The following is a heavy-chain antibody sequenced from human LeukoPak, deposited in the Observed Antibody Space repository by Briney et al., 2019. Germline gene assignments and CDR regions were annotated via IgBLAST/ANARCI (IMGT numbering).Heavy chain of an antibody. CDR3: ASSPLYSGSYPFDY. CDR1: GYTFTGYY. J-gene: IGHJ4*02. Sequence: ASVKVSCKASGYTFTGYYMHWVRQAPGQGLEWMGWINPNSGGTNYAQKFQGRVTMTRDTSISTAYMELSRLRSDDTAVYYCASSPLYSGSYPFDYWGQGTLVIVSS. V-gene: IGHV1-2*02. D-gene: IGHD1-26*01. CDR2: INPNSGGT.